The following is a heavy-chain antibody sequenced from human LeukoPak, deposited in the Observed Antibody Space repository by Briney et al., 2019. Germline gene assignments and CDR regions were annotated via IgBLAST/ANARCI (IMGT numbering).Heavy chain of an antibody. D-gene: IGHD3-16*01. CDR2: ISSSSSYI. J-gene: IGHJ3*02. Sequence: GGSLRLSCAASGFTFSSYSMTWVRQAPGKGLEWVSSISSSSSYIYYADSVKGRFTISRDNAKNSPYLQMNSLRAEDTAVYYCARDLIIWGASLLGAFDIWGQGTMVTVSS. V-gene: IGHV3-21*01. CDR3: ARDLIIWGASLLGAFDI. CDR1: GFTFSSYS.